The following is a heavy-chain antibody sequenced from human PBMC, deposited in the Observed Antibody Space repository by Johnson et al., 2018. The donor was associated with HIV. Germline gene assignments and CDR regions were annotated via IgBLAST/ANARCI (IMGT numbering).Heavy chain of an antibody. CDR3: ARGWAASRTFDI. D-gene: IGHD6-13*01. J-gene: IGHJ3*02. V-gene: IGHV3-33*01. CDR2: MWYDGSNK. Sequence: QVQLVESGGGVVQPGRSLRLSCAASGFTFSTYGMHWVRQAPGKGLEWVAVMWYDGSNKYYADSVKGRFTISRDNSKNTLYLQMNSLRAEDTAVYYCARGWAASRTFDIWGQGTMVTVSS. CDR1: GFTFSTYG.